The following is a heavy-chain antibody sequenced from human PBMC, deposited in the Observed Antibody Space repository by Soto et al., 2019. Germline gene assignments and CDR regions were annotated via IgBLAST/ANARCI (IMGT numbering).Heavy chain of an antibody. CDR3: ARERYYYDSSGSHFDH. D-gene: IGHD3-22*01. V-gene: IGHV1-18*01. Sequence: EASVKVSCKASGYTFTSYGISWVRQAPGQGLEWMGWISAYNGNTNYAQKLQGRVTMTTDTSTSAAYMELRSLRSDDTAVYYCARERYYYDSSGSHFDHWGQGTLVTVSS. CDR1: GYTFTSYG. CDR2: ISAYNGNT. J-gene: IGHJ4*02.